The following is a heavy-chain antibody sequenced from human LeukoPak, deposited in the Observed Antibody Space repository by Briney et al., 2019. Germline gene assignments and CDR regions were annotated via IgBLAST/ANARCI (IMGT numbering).Heavy chain of an antibody. CDR2: INPNSGGT. D-gene: IGHD6-13*01. J-gene: IGHJ5*02. V-gene: IGHV1-2*02. CDR3: ARSVSGAAAGPTYNWFDP. CDR1: GYTFTGYY. Sequence: ASVKVSCKASGYTFTGYYMHWVRQAPGQGLEWMGWINPNSGGTNYAQKFQGRVTMTRDTPISTVYMELSRLRSDYTGVYYCARSVSGAAAGPTYNWFDPWGQGTLVSVSS.